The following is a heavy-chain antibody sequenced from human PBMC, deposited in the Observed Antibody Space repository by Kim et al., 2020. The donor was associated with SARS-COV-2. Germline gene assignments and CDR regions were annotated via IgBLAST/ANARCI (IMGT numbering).Heavy chain of an antibody. CDR2: IYYSGST. V-gene: IGHV4-39*01. CDR3: ARQIWLGEVVVDWYFDL. CDR1: GGSISSSSYY. J-gene: IGHJ2*01. D-gene: IGHD3-10*01. Sequence: SETLSLTCTVSGGSISSSSYYWGWIRQPPGKGLEWIGSIYYSGSTYYNPSLKSRVTISVDTSKNQFSLKLSSVTAADTVVYYCARQIWLGEVVVDWYFDLWGRGTLVTVTS.